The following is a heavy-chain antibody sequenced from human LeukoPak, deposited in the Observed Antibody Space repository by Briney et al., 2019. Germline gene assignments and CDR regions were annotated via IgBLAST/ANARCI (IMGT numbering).Heavy chain of an antibody. D-gene: IGHD6-19*01. CDR3: AREQYSSGSAFDI. CDR2: IQGDGSEK. Sequence: GGSLRLSCAASGFTFSTYCMNWVRQAPGKGLEWVANIQGDGSEKYYVDSVKGRFTISRDNAKNSLYLQMNSLRAEETAVYYCAREQYSSGSAFDIWGQGTMVTVSS. CDR1: GFTFSTYC. J-gene: IGHJ3*02. V-gene: IGHV3-7*01.